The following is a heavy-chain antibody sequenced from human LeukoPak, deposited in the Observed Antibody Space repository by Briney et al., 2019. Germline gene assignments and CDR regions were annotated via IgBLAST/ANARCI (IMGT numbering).Heavy chain of an antibody. CDR3: TSRLLILLWTKDF. CDR2: VTPNSGAT. J-gene: IGHJ4*02. Sequence: ASVKVSCKASAYTFTDYNIHWVRQAPGQGLEWMGWVTPNSGATNYAQQFQGRATLTRDTSISTAYMELNNLISDDTAVYFCTSRLLILLWTKDFWGQGTLVTVSS. D-gene: IGHD2-15*01. V-gene: IGHV1-2*02. CDR1: AYTFTDYN.